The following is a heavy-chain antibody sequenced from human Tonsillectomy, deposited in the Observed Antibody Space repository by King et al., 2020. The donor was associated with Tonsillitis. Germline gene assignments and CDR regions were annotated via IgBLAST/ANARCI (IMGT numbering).Heavy chain of an antibody. D-gene: IGHD4-17*01. CDR2: ISYDGSNK. CDR3: AGLYGDYRFDP. J-gene: IGHJ5*02. CDR1: GFTFSSYG. Sequence: VQLVESGGGVVQPGRSLRLSCAASGFTFSSYGMHWVRQAPGEGLEWVAVISYDGSNKYYADSVKGRFTISRDNSKNTLYLQMNSLRAEDTAVYYCAGLYGDYRFDPWGQGTLVTVSS. V-gene: IGHV3-30*03.